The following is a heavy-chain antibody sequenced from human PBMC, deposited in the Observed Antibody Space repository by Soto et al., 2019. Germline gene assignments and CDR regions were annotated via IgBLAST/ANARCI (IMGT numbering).Heavy chain of an antibody. V-gene: IGHV3-30*18. D-gene: IGHD1-1*01. CDR2: ISYDGSNK. CDR1: GFIFSSYG. J-gene: IGHJ4*02. Sequence: QVQLVESGGGVVQPGRSLRLSCAASGFIFSSYGMHWVRQAPGKGLEWVAVISYDGSNKYYADSVKSRFTISRDNSKNALYLRMNCLRAEDTAVYYCAKVGPRNFYVGNDFDYWGQGTLVTVSS. CDR3: AKVGPRNFYVGNDFDY.